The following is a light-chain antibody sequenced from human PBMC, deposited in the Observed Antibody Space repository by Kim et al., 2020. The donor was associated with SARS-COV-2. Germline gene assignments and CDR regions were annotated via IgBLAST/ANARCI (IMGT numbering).Light chain of an antibody. Sequence: SPGQSITITCSDIADYKYVSWYRQHPGKGPKLLIYDVTNRPSGVSSRFSGSKSGNTASLTISGLQPEDEAHYYCSSYATITSLALVFGPGTKVTVL. CDR1: DIADYKY. V-gene: IGLV2-14*03. J-gene: IGLJ1*01. CDR3: SSYATITSLALV. CDR2: DVT.